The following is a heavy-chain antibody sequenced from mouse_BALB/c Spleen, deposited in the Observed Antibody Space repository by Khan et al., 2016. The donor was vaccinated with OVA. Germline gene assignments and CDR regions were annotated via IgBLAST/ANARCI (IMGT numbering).Heavy chain of an antibody. CDR1: GYSFTSYY. CDR3: ARHGYVAWFAY. V-gene: IGHV1S135*01. D-gene: IGHD2-2*01. Sequence: VQLQQSGPELMKPGASVKISCKASGYSFTSYYIHWVKQSHGKSLEWIGYVDPFNDGTNYNQKFKGKATLTVDKSSSTAYMHLSSLTSEDSAVYDCARHGYVAWFAYWGQGTLVTVSA. CDR2: VDPFNDGT. J-gene: IGHJ3*01.